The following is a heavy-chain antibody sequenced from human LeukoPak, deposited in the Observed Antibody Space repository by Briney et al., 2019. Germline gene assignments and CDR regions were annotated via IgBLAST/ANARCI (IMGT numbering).Heavy chain of an antibody. V-gene: IGHV1-69*01. CDR2: IIPIFGTA. Sequence: SVKVSCKASGGTFSSYAISWVRQAPGQGLEWMGGIIPIFGTANYAQTFQGRVTITADESTSTAYMELSSLRSEDTAVYYCARAPKPYGSGSYLSDYWGQGTLVTVSS. CDR1: GGTFSSYA. CDR3: ARAPKPYGSGSYLSDY. D-gene: IGHD3-10*01. J-gene: IGHJ4*02.